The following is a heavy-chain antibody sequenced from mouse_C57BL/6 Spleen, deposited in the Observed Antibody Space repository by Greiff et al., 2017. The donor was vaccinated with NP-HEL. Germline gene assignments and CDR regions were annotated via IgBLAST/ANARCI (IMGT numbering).Heavy chain of an antibody. V-gene: IGHV2-2*01. CDR3: AREGLRYSFDY. CDR1: GFSLTSYG. J-gene: IGHJ2*01. CDR2: IWSGGST. Sequence: QVQLQQSGPGLVQPSQSLSITCTVSGFSLTSYGVHWVRQSPGKGLEWLGVIWSGGSTDYNAAFISRLSISKDNSKSQVFFKMNSLQADDTAIYYCAREGLRYSFDYWGQGTTLTVSS. D-gene: IGHD1-1*01.